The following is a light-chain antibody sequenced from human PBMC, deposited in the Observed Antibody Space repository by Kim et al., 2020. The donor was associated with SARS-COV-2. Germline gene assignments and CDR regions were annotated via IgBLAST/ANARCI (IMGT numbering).Light chain of an antibody. CDR3: QHRKNWPVT. Sequence: LRPGDGATLSWRASQNVKNYLAWYQQKPGQPPRLLLDDVSNRATGIPARFSGTGSGTDFNLTISSLEPEDFAVYYCQHRKNWPVTFGGGTKVDIK. V-gene: IGKV3-11*01. CDR2: DVS. CDR1: QNVKNY. J-gene: IGKJ4*01.